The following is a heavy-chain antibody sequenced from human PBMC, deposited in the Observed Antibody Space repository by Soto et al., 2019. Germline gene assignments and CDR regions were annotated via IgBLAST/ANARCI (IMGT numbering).Heavy chain of an antibody. Sequence: QVQLVQSGAEVKKPGASVKVSCKAPGNTFTGYYIHWVRQAPGQGLEWMGWINPNNDGTTYGEKFQGRVTMTRDTSTSTAYMELSRLRSDDTAVYYCARDLGGSRDSWGQGTLVTVSS. CDR2: INPNNDGT. CDR1: GNTFTGYY. D-gene: IGHD1-26*01. J-gene: IGHJ4*02. V-gene: IGHV1-2*02. CDR3: ARDLGGSRDS.